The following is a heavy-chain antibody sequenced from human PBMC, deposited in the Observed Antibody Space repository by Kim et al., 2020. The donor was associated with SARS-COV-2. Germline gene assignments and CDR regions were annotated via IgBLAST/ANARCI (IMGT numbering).Heavy chain of an antibody. Sequence: SETLSLTCAVSGVSVFTTHYYWSWIRQPPGKGLEWIGYIYYNGDTYYNPSLERRLSIALDTSKNQFSLKLTSVTAPDTAVYYCASRYRPYGDSLDAFHI. CDR1: GVSVFTTHYY. CDR2: IYYNGDT. CDR3: ASRYRPYGDSLDAFHI. V-gene: IGHV4-30-4*01. J-gene: IGHJ3*02. D-gene: IGHD4-17*01.